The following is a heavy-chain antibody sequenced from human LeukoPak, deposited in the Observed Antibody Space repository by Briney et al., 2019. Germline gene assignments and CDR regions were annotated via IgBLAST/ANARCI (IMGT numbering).Heavy chain of an antibody. CDR2: ISTYSSYI. Sequence: RGSLRLSCAASRFTFSNYTMNWVRQAPGKGLEWVASISTYSSYIYYADSVRGRFTVSRDNAKNSLYLQMNSLRAENTAVYYGARDAACSSANCDFWWYFDIWGRGTLVTVSS. CDR1: RFTFSNYT. J-gene: IGHJ2*01. CDR3: ARDAACSSANCDFWWYFDI. D-gene: IGHD2-2*01. V-gene: IGHV3-21*01.